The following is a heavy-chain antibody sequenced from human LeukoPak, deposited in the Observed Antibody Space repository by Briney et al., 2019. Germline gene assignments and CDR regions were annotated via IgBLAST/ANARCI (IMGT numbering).Heavy chain of an antibody. CDR1: GGSISSSSYY. CDR3: ARLPEYSSSLIDC. J-gene: IGHJ4*02. V-gene: IGHV4-39*01. D-gene: IGHD6-6*01. CDR2: IYYSGST. Sequence: PSETLSLTCTVSGGSISSSSYYWGWIRQPPGKGLEWIGSIYYSGSTYYNPSLKSRVTISVDTSKNQFSLKLSSVTAADTAVYYCARLPEYSSSLIDCWGQGTLVTVSS.